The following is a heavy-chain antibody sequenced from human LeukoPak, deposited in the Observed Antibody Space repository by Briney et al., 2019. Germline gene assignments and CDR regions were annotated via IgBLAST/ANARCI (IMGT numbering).Heavy chain of an antibody. J-gene: IGHJ3*02. Sequence: ASVKVSCKASGGTFSSYAISWVRQAPGRGLEWMGRIIPILGIANYAQKFQGRVTITADKSTSTAYMELSSLRSEDTAVYYCARRAYYDILTGYPYAFDIWGQGTMVTVSS. CDR1: GGTFSSYA. D-gene: IGHD3-9*01. CDR3: ARRAYYDILTGYPYAFDI. CDR2: IIPILGIA. V-gene: IGHV1-69*04.